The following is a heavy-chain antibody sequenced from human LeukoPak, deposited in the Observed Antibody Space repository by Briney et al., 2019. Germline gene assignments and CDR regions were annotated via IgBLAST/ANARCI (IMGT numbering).Heavy chain of an antibody. V-gene: IGHV3-53*01. Sequence: GGSLRLSCAASGFTVSSNYMSWVRQAPGTGLEWVSVIYSGGSTYYADSVKGRFTISRDNSKNTLYLQMNSLRAEDTAVYYCARDSFVFGGWDYWGQGTLVTVSS. CDR1: GFTVSSNY. CDR2: IYSGGST. J-gene: IGHJ4*02. D-gene: IGHD6-19*01. CDR3: ARDSFVFGGWDY.